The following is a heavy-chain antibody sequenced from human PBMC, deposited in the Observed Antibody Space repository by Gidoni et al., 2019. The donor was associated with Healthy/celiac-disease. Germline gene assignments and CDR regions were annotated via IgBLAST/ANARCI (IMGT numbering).Heavy chain of an antibody. CDR1: GFTFSSSW. CDR3: ARDRLDCSSTSCYMDYYYYMDV. Sequence: EVQLVESGGGLVQPGGSLRLACAATGFTFSSSWMRWVRQGPGKGLEWVANIKQDGSEKYYVDSVKGRFTISRDNAKNSLYLQMNSLRAEDTAVYYCARDRLDCSSTSCYMDYYYYMDVWGKGTTVTVSS. D-gene: IGHD2-2*02. J-gene: IGHJ6*03. CDR2: IKQDGSEK. V-gene: IGHV3-7*03.